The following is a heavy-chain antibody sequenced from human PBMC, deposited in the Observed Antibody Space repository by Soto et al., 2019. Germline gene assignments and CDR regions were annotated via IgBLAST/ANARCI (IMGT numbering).Heavy chain of an antibody. CDR2: IYYSGST. Sequence: SETLSLTCTVSGGSISSYYWSWIRQPPGKGLEWIGYIYYSGSTNYNPSLKSRVTISVDTSKNQLSLKLSSVTAADTAVYYCARVGKYDILTGYPLPDFWGQGTLVT. CDR3: ARVGKYDILTGYPLPDF. V-gene: IGHV4-59*01. J-gene: IGHJ4*02. D-gene: IGHD3-9*01. CDR1: GGSISSYY.